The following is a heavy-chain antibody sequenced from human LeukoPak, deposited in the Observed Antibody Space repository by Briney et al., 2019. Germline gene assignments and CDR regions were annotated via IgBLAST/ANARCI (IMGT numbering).Heavy chain of an antibody. CDR2: INHSGTA. CDR3: AGRYYYGSGTLDP. CDR1: GGSISGYR. V-gene: IGHV4-34*01. Sequence: SETLSLTCGVYGGSISGYRWSWMRQPPGKGLEWIGEINHSGTASYIPSLKSRVTISLDMSKNQFSLRLNSVTAADTAVYYCAGRYYYGSGTLDPWGQGTLVTVSS. D-gene: IGHD3-10*01. J-gene: IGHJ5*02.